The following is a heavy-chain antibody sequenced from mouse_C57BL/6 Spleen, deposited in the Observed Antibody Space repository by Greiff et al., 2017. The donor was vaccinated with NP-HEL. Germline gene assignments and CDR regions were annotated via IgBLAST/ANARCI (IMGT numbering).Heavy chain of an antibody. Sequence: QVQLQQPGAELVKPGASVKLSCKASGYTFTSYWMHWVKQRPGQGLEWIGMIHPNSGSTNYNEKFKSKATLTVDKSSSTAYMQLSSLTSEDSAVYYCAREDSNYAWYFDVWGTGTTVTVSS. D-gene: IGHD2-5*01. CDR3: AREDSNYAWYFDV. V-gene: IGHV1-64*01. CDR1: GYTFTSYW. J-gene: IGHJ1*03. CDR2: IHPNSGST.